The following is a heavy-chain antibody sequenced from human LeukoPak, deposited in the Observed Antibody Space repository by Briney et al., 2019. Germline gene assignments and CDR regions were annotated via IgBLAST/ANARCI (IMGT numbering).Heavy chain of an antibody. J-gene: IGHJ4*02. CDR1: GYTFTSYY. V-gene: IGHV1-46*01. Sequence: GASVKVSCKASGYTFTSYYMHWVRQAPGQGLEWMGIINPSSSSTSYAQKLQGRVTMTTDTSTSTAYMELRSLRSDDTAVYYCSRAEYCSSTSCYSGGRLYSSSAGDYWGQGTLVTVSS. CDR2: INPSSSST. D-gene: IGHD2-2*01. CDR3: SRAEYCSSTSCYSGGRLYSSSAGDY.